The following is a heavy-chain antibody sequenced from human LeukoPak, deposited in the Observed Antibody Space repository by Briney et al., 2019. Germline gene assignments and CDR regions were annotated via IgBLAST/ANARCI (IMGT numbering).Heavy chain of an antibody. CDR2: INHSGST. J-gene: IGHJ4*02. CDR3: ARGRWGSYEPYYFDY. CDR1: GGSFSGYY. V-gene: IGHV4-34*01. Sequence: SETLSLTCAVYGGSFSGYYWGWIRQPPGKGLEWIGEINHSGSTNYNPSLKSRVTISVDTSKNQFSLKLCSVTAADTAVYYCARGRWGSYEPYYFDYWGQGTLVTVSS. D-gene: IGHD3-16*01.